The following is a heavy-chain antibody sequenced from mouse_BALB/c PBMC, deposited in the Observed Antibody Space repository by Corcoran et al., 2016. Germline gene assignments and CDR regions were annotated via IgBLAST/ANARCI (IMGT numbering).Heavy chain of an antibody. J-gene: IGHJ1*01. CDR3: ARSGGNGYFDV. CDR1: GYTFTSYW. V-gene: IGHV1-7*01. D-gene: IGHD1-1*02. CDR2: INPSTGYT. Sequence: QVQLQQSGAELVKPGASVKMSCKASGYTFTSYWMHWVKQRPGQGLEWIGYINPSTGYTEYNQKFKDKATLTADKSSSTAYMQLSSLTSEDSAVYYCARSGGNGYFDVWGAGTTVTVSS.